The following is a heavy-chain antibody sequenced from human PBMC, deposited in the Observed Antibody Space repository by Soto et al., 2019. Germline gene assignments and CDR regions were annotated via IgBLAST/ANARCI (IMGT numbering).Heavy chain of an antibody. CDR3: AKDLGLSIAVDGTPPLDYYYGMDV. Sequence: VGSLRLSCAASGFTFSSYGMHWVRQAPGKGLGWVAVISYDGSNKYYADSVKGRFTISRDNSKNTLYLQMNSLRAEDTAVYYCAKDLGLSIAVDGTPPLDYYYGMDVWGQGNTVTVSS. V-gene: IGHV3-30*18. J-gene: IGHJ6*02. CDR1: GFTFSSYG. D-gene: IGHD6-19*01. CDR2: ISYDGSNK.